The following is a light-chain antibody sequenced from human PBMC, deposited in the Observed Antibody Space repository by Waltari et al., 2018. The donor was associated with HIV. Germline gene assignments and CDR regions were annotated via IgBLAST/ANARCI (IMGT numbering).Light chain of an antibody. J-gene: IGKJ1*01. Sequence: EILMTQSPATLSVSPGERATLSCRASPSVNSNLAWYQQTPGQTPRLLIYGTSTRASDIPARFSGSGSGTEFTLTISSLQSEDFAVYYCHHYKNWRETFGQGTKVEIK. CDR3: HHYKNWRET. CDR1: PSVNSN. V-gene: IGKV3-15*01. CDR2: GTS.